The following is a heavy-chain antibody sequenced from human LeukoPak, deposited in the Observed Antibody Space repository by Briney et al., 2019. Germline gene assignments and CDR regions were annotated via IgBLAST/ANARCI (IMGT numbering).Heavy chain of an antibody. V-gene: IGHV1-69*10. CDR3: ARNVGATTGEYFQH. Sequence: SVKVSCKASGGTFSSYTISWVRQAPGQGLEWMGGIIPILGIANYAQKFQGRVTITADKSTSTAYMELSSLRSEDTAVYYCARNVGATTGEYFQHWGQGTLVTVSS. CDR1: GGTFSSYT. J-gene: IGHJ1*01. CDR2: IIPILGIA. D-gene: IGHD1-26*01.